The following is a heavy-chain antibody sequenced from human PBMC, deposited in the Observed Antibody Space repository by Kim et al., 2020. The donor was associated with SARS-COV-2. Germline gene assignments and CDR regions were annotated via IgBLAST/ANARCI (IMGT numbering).Heavy chain of an antibody. Sequence: GGSLRLSCAASGFTFSSYAMSWVRQAPGKGLEWVSVIYSGGSSTYYADSVKGRFTISRDNSKNTLYLQMNSLRAEDTAVYYCAKGGRLYRGYGDGLDYWG. J-gene: IGHJ4*01. CDR2: IYSGGSST. CDR1: GFTFSSYA. CDR3: AKGGRLYRGYGDGLDY. D-gene: IGHD4-17*01. V-gene: IGHV3-23*03.